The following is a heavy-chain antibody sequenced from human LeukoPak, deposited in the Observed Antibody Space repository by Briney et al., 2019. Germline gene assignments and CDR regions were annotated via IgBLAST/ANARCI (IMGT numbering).Heavy chain of an antibody. V-gene: IGHV4-59*01. CDR1: GTSISSYY. J-gene: IGHJ4*02. CDR2: IYYSGGT. Sequence: SETLSLTCNVSGTSISSYYWSWIRQPPGKGREWSGYIYYSGGTNYNPSLQSRVTISVDTSKNQFSLKLTSVTAADTAVYYCARDGVITFGGVIGYFDYWGQGALVTVSS. D-gene: IGHD3-16*02. CDR3: ARDGVITFGGVIGYFDY.